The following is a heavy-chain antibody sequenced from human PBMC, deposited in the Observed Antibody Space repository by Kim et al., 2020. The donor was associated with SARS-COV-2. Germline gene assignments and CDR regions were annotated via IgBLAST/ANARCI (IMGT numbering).Heavy chain of an antibody. CDR2: ISGSGGST. D-gene: IGHD3-9*01. Sequence: GGSLRLSCAVSGFTFSSYAMSWVRQAPGKGLDWVSLISGSGGSTYYADSVKGRFTISRDNSKNTLFLQMNSLRAEDTAVYYCAKAVEWDYDILTGFDSWGQGTLVTVSS. CDR1: GFTFSSYA. CDR3: AKAVEWDYDILTGFDS. V-gene: IGHV3-23*01. J-gene: IGHJ4*02.